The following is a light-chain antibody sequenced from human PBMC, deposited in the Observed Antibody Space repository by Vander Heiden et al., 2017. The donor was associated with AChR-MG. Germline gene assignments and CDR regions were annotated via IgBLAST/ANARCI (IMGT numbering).Light chain of an antibody. CDR3: QSYDSSLSAVV. CDR2: VNS. CDR1: SSNIGAGYD. V-gene: IGLV1-40*01. Sequence: QSVLTQPPSVSGAPGQRVTIPCPGSSSNIGAGYDVHWYQQLPGTAPKLLIYVNSNRPSGVPDRFSGSKSGTSASLAITGLQAEDEADYYCQSYDSSLSAVVFGGGTKLTVL. J-gene: IGLJ2*01.